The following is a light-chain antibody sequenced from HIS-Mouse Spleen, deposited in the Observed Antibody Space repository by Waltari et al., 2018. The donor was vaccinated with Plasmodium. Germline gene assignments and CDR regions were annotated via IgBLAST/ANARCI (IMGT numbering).Light chain of an antibody. CDR3: SSYTSSSTLNYV. CDR1: SSDVGGYNY. CDR2: DVS. Sequence: QSALTQPRSVSGSPGQSVTISCTGTSSDVGGYNYVSWYQQHPGKSPKLMIYDVSNRPSGFSNRFSGSKSGKTASLTISGLQAEDEADYYCSSYTSSSTLNYVFGTGTKVTVL. J-gene: IGLJ1*01. V-gene: IGLV2-14*03.